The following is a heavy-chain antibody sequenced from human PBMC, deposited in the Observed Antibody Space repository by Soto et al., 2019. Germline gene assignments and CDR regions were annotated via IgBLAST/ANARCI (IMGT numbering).Heavy chain of an antibody. CDR2: ISGSGGST. CDR1: GFTFSSYA. D-gene: IGHD2-15*01. Sequence: EVQLLESGGGLVQPGGSLRLSCAASGFTFSSYAMSWVRQAPGKGLEWVSAISGSGGSTYYADSVKGRFTISRDNSKNTLYLKLNSLRAEDTAVDYCAKPYCSGGSCYFFFDYWGQGTLVTVSS. J-gene: IGHJ4*02. V-gene: IGHV3-23*01. CDR3: AKPYCSGGSCYFFFDY.